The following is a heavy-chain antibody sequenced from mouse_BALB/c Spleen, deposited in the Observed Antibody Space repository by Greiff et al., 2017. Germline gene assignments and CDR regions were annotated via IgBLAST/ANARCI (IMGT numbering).Heavy chain of an antibody. J-gene: IGHJ3*01. Sequence: EVKLMESGGGLVQPGGSRKLSCAASGFTFSSFGMHWVRQAPEKGLEWVAYISSGSSTIYYADTVKGRFTISRDNPKNTLFLQMTSLRSEDTAMYYCARESPYGNSPFAYWGQGTLVTVSA. V-gene: IGHV5-17*02. CDR3: ARESPYGNSPFAY. CDR2: ISSGSSTI. D-gene: IGHD2-10*02. CDR1: GFTFSSFG.